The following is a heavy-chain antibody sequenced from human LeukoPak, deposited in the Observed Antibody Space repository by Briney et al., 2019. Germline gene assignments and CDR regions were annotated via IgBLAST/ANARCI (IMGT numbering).Heavy chain of an antibody. D-gene: IGHD5-18*01. Sequence: GGSLRLSCAASGFTFSSYAMSWVRRAPGKGLEWVSAISGSGGSTYYADSVKGRFTISRDNSKNTLYLQMNSLRAEDTAVYYCAKDGRDTAMVTASDYWGQGTLVTVSS. V-gene: IGHV3-23*01. J-gene: IGHJ4*02. CDR3: AKDGRDTAMVTASDY. CDR2: ISGSGGST. CDR1: GFTFSSYA.